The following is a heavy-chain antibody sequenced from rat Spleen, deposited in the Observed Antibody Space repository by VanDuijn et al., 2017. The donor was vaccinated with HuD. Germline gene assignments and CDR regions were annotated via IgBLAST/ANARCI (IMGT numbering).Heavy chain of an antibody. CDR1: GYSITSNY. CDR3: ARSEGTHYYLPFAD. Sequence: EVQLQESGPGLVKPSQSLSLTCSVTGYSITSNYWGWIRKFPGDKMEWMGYISYSGGTSYSPSLKSRISISRDASKNQFFLQVDSVTTEDTATYYCARSEGTHYYLPFADWGQGTLVIVSS. CDR2: ISYSGGT. V-gene: IGHV3-1*01. D-gene: IGHD1-12*02. J-gene: IGHJ3*01.